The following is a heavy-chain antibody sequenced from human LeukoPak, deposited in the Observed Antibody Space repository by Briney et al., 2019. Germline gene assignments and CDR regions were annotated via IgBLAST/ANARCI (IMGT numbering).Heavy chain of an antibody. CDR2: IETKSDGGTT. CDR3: AKKGQADDDGKPD. CDR1: GFPFSNAL. J-gene: IGHJ4*02. Sequence: GGSLRLSCAASGFPFSNALMSWVRQAPGKGLEWVGRIETKSDGGTTVYAAPVKGRFTISRDDSKNTLYLQMNSLKAEDTAVYYCAKKGQADDDGKPDWGQGTLVTVSS. D-gene: IGHD1-1*01. V-gene: IGHV3-15*04.